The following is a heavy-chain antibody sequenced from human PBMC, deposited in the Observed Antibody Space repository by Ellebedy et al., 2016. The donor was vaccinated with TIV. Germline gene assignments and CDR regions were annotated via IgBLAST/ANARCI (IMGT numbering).Heavy chain of an antibody. V-gene: IGHV1-18*04. D-gene: IGHD5-12*01. CDR1: GYNFVSYS. Sequence: ASVKVSCKASGYNFVSYSINWVRQSPGQGLEWMGWISAYNGKINYAQKFQGRVTMTTDTSTTTAYMELRSLRSDDTAVYFCARGGAQWLRNFDFWGQGTLATVSP. CDR2: ISAYNGKI. J-gene: IGHJ4*02. CDR3: ARGGAQWLRNFDF.